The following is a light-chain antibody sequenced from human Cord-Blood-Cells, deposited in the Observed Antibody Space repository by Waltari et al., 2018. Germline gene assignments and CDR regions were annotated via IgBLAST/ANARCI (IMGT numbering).Light chain of an antibody. J-gene: IGLJ1*01. CDR3: QAWDSSTYV. CDR2: QDS. V-gene: IGLV3-1*01. CDR1: NLGQKY. Sequence: SYELTQPPSVPVSPGQTASIPCSGDNLGQKYACWYQQKPGQSPVLVIYQDSKRPSGIPERFSGSNSGNTATLTISGTQAMDEADYYCQAWDSSTYVFGTGTKVTVL.